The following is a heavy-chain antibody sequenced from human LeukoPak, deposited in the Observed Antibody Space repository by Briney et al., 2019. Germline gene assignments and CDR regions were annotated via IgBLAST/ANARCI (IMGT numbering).Heavy chain of an antibody. J-gene: IGHJ4*02. CDR1: GYTFTGYY. V-gene: IGHV1-69*02. Sequence: GASVKVSCKASGYTFTGYYIHWVRQAPGQGLEWMGRIIPILDVAHYTQKFQGRVTITADKSTNTSYLELTSLTSEDTAVYYCATPSRTEDGDYGVCWGQGTLVTVTS. CDR2: IIPILDVA. D-gene: IGHD4-17*01. CDR3: ATPSRTEDGDYGVC.